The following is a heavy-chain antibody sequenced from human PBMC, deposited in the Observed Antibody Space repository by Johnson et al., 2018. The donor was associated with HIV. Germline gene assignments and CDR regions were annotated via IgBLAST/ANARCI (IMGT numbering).Heavy chain of an antibody. CDR1: GFTFSDHY. D-gene: IGHD3-16*01. V-gene: IGHV3-30*18. Sequence: QVQLVESGGGLVKPGGSLRLSCAASGFTFSDHYMTWIRQAPGKGLEWVAVISYDGSHKYYADSVKGRFTISRDSSKNALYLQMNSLRAEDTAVYYCAKPPSMGADAFDIWGQGTMVTVSS. J-gene: IGHJ3*02. CDR3: AKPPSMGADAFDI. CDR2: ISYDGSHK.